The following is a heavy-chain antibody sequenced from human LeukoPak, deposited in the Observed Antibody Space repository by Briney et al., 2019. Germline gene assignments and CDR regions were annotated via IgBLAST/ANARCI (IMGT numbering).Heavy chain of an antibody. V-gene: IGHV3-48*01. Sequence: GGSLRLSCAASGFTFSSYSMNWVRQAPGKGLEWVSYISSSSSTIYYADSVKGRFTISRDNAKNSLYLQMNSLRAEDTAVYYCARRGSSWAFDIWGQGTMVTVSS. CDR1: GFTFSSYS. J-gene: IGHJ3*02. CDR3: ARRGSSWAFDI. CDR2: ISSSSSTI. D-gene: IGHD6-13*01.